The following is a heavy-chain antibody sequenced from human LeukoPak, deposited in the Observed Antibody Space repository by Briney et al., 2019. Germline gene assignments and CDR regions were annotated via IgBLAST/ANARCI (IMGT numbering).Heavy chain of an antibody. V-gene: IGHV3-30-3*01. CDR3: ARDVGGYSSSWYPPTGFDP. CDR2: ISYDGSNK. Sequence: GRSLRLFCAASGFTFSSYAMHWVRQAPGKGLEWVAVISYDGSNKYYADSVKGRFTISRDNSKNTLYLQMNSLRAEDTAVYYCARDVGGYSSSWYPPTGFDPWGQGTLVTVSS. J-gene: IGHJ5*02. D-gene: IGHD6-13*01. CDR1: GFTFSSYA.